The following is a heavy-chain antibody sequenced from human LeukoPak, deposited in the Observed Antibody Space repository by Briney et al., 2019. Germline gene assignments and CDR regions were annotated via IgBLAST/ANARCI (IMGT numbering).Heavy chain of an antibody. V-gene: IGHV5-10-1*01. CDR1: GYSFTSYW. CDR2: IDPSDSYT. Sequence: GESLRISCTGSGYSFTSYWISWVRQMPGKGLEWMGRIDPSDSYTNYSPSFQGHVTISADKSISTAYLQWSSLKASDTAMYYCARQGLLWFGELLPPYYYYGMDVWGKGTTVTVSS. D-gene: IGHD3-10*01. J-gene: IGHJ6*04. CDR3: ARQGLLWFGELLPPYYYYGMDV.